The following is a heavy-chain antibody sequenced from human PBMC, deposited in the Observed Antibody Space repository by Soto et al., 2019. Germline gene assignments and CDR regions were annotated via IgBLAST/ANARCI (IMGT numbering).Heavy chain of an antibody. V-gene: IGHV4-34*01. CDR3: ARGVPYYYGSGASGWFDP. Sequence: QVQLQQWGAGLLKPSETLSLTCAVYGGSFSGYYWSWIRQPPGKGLEWIGEINHSGSTNYNPSLKSRVTISVDTSKNQFSLKLSSVTAADTAVNYCARGVPYYYGSGASGWFDPWGQGTLVTVSS. CDR2: INHSGST. CDR1: GGSFSGYY. J-gene: IGHJ5*02. D-gene: IGHD3-10*01.